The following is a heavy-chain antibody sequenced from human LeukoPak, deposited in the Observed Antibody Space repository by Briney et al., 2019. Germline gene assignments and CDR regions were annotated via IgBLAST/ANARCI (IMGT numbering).Heavy chain of an antibody. CDR1: GGSISSGGYY. V-gene: IGHV4-39*07. CDR3: AKRGEGYTAAANGYYFDY. Sequence: SETLSLTCTVSGGSISSGGYYWSWIRQPPGKGLEWIGEINHSGSTNYNPSLKSRVTISVDTSKNQFSLKLSSVTAADTAVYYCAKRGEGYTAAANGYYFDYWGQGTLVTVSS. J-gene: IGHJ4*02. CDR2: INHSGST. D-gene: IGHD6-25*01.